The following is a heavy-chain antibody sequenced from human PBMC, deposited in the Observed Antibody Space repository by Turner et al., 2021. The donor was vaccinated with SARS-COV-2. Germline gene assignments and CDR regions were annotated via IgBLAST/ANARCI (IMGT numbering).Heavy chain of an antibody. V-gene: IGHV3-66*01. Sequence: EVQLVESGGNLVQPGGSLRLSCAVSGFTVSSNYISWVRQAPGKGLEWVLVIYSCCSTYYADSVKGRFTISRDNSKNILYLQMNSLRAEDTAVYYCARVGIAARPDFDYWGQGTLVTVSS. D-gene: IGHD6-6*01. CDR1: GFTVSSNY. CDR3: ARVGIAARPDFDY. CDR2: IYSCCST. J-gene: IGHJ4*02.